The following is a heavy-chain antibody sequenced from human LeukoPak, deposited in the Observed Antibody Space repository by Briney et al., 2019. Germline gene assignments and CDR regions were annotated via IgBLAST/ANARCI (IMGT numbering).Heavy chain of an antibody. V-gene: IGHV3-74*01. D-gene: IGHD2-21*02. CDR1: GFTFSSYW. J-gene: IGHJ4*02. CDR2: INSDGSST. CDR3: AREAGVTALSNDY. Sequence: GGSLRLSCAASGFTFSSYWMHWVRQAPGKGLVWVSRINSDGSSTNYADSVEGRFTISRDNAKNTLYLQMNSLRAEDTAVYYCAREAGVTALSNDYWGQGTLVTVSS.